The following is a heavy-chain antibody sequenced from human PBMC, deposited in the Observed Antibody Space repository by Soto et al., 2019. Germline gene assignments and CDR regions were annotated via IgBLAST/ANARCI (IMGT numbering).Heavy chain of an antibody. CDR3: XXXXVVKYSRVPVGWXDP. CDR1: GGTFSSYA. J-gene: IGHJ5*02. D-gene: IGHD5-18*01. CDR2: IIPIFGTA. V-gene: IGHV1-69*06. Sequence: QVQLVQSGAEVKKPGSSVKVSCKASGGTFSSYAISWVRQAPGQGLEWMGGIIPIFGTANYAQKFQGRVTITADKSTSTAYMELSSLRSEDTAVXXXXXXXVVKYSRVPVGWXDPWGQG.